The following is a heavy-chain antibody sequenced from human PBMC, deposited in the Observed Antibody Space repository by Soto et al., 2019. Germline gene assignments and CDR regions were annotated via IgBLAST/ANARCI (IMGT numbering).Heavy chain of an antibody. CDR1: GFTFSDSF. CDR3: AGDQGPNYMAV. Sequence: PGGSLRLSCAASGFTFSDSFMSWSRQTPGKGLEWLSYISGRDGNIYYADSVRGRITISRDNAKNSVYLQMNSLRAEDTAVYYCAGDQGPNYMAVWGKGTTVTVS. J-gene: IGHJ6*03. V-gene: IGHV3-11*01. CDR2: ISGRDGNI.